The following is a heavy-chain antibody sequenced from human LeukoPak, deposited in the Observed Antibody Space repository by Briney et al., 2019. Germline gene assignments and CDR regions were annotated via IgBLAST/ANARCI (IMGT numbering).Heavy chain of an antibody. Sequence: ASVKVSCKASGYTFTSYTIHWVRQAPGQGLEWMGWINPNSGGANYAQKFQGRVTMTRDTSISTAYMDLSRLRSDDTAVYYCARGSIVGATFDYFDYWGQGTLVTVSS. CDR3: ARGSIVGATFDYFDY. D-gene: IGHD1-26*01. J-gene: IGHJ4*02. CDR2: INPNSGGA. CDR1: GYTFTSYT. V-gene: IGHV1-2*02.